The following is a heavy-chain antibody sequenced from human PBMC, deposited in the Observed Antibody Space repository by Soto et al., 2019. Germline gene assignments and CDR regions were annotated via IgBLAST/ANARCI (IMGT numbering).Heavy chain of an antibody. Sequence: GDALNISGEACGYSFSIYWRAWVRQMPGKGLEWMGIIYPDDSDTRYSPSFQGQVTISVDKSISTAYLQWSSLKASDTAMYYCARRNYFDPWGQGTLVTVSS. CDR3: ARRNYFDP. J-gene: IGHJ5*02. CDR1: GYSFSIYW. CDR2: IYPDDSDT. D-gene: IGHD4-4*01. V-gene: IGHV5-51*01.